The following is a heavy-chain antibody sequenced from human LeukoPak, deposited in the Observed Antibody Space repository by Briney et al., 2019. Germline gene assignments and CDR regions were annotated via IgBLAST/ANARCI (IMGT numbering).Heavy chain of an antibody. CDR1: GYTFSSYY. V-gene: IGHV1-46*01. CDR2: VNPRGGRT. D-gene: IGHD2-15*01. CDR3: ARDPIEGGAAPFSTFDY. J-gene: IGHJ4*02. Sequence: VASVKVSCKASGYTFSSYYMHWVRQVPGQGLEWMGIVNPRGGRTTYAQKFRGRVTMTRDTSTSTVYMELSSLRSEDTAVYYCARDPIEGGAAPFSTFDYWGQGTLVTVSS.